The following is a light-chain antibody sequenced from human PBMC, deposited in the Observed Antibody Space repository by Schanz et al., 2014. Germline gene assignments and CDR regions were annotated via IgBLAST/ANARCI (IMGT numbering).Light chain of an antibody. V-gene: IGLV2-18*02. J-gene: IGLJ1*01. Sequence: QSALTQPPSVSGYPGQSVTISCTGTSNDVGSYNRVSWYQQPPGTAPKLMIYEVSNRPSGVPDRFSGSQSGNPPSLTSSGXXXDDEDDYYSCSYGGRHTYVFGTGTKLTVL. CDR3: CSYGGRHTYV. CDR2: EVS. CDR1: SNDVGSYNR.